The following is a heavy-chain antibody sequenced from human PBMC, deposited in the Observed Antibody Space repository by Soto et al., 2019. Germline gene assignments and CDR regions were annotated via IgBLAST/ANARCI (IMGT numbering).Heavy chain of an antibody. J-gene: IGHJ4*02. CDR1: GFSLTTIGMG. D-gene: IGHD2-2*01. V-gene: IGHV2-5*01. CDR3: AQRRWQPSSCTSDYFES. CDR2: IYWNDDK. Sequence: QITLKESGPTLVKPTQTLTLTCTLSGFSLTTIGMGVGWIRQPPGKALEWLTLIYWNDDKRYSPTLRSRLTITKDISKNQVLLTLTNMDPVDTATYCCAQRRWQPSSCTSDYFESWCQGTLVTVSS.